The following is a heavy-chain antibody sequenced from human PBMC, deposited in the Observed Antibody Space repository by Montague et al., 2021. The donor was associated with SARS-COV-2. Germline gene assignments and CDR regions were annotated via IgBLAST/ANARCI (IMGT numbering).Heavy chain of an antibody. J-gene: IGHJ3*01. CDR2: IYNTGNT. V-gene: IGHV4-39*02. CDR3: ARLKRYFDSSGSPSAFDF. CDR1: GGSINNNIDY. Sequence: SETLSLTCTVSGGSINNNIDYWAWIRQPPGKGLEWIGSIYNTGNTHYNPSLKSRVTISVVTSKNHFTLKLSSVTAAETAVYYCARLKRYFDSSGSPSAFDFWGQGTKVTVSS. D-gene: IGHD3-22*01.